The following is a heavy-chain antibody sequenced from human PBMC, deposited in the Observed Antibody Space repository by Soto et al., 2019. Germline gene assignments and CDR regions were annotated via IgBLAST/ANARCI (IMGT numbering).Heavy chain of an antibody. Sequence: PSETLSLTCTVSGDSVSSRSYYWTWVRQPPGKGLEWIGYIDYSGTTNYDPSLQSRVTMSLDTSKNQFSLKLTSVTAADTAFYYCARDIRGYSRAFDYWGQGIMVTVSS. CDR1: GDSVSSRSYY. CDR2: IDYSGTT. CDR3: ARDIRGYSRAFDY. J-gene: IGHJ4*02. V-gene: IGHV4-61*01. D-gene: IGHD5-18*01.